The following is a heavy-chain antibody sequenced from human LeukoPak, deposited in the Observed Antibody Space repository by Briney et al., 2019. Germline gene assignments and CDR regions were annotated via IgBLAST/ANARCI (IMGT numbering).Heavy chain of an antibody. CDR1: GGSFSGYY. Sequence: SETLSLTCAVYGGSFSGYYWSWIRQPPGKGLEWIGEINHSGSTNHNPSLKSRVTISVDTSKNQFSLKLSSVTAEDTAVYYCARGRGGSSGWYKLLYYFDYWGQGTLVTVSS. CDR3: ARGRGGSSGWYKLLYYFDY. J-gene: IGHJ4*02. V-gene: IGHV4-34*01. D-gene: IGHD6-19*01. CDR2: INHSGST.